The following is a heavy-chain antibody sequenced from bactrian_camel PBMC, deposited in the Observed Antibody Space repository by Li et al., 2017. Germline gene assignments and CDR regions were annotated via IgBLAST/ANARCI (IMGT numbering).Heavy chain of an antibody. CDR1: GATYRRYC. D-gene: IGHD4*01. Sequence: HVQLVESGGGSVQAGGSLRLSCAASGATYRRYCMGWFRQAPGRERGLVSTISSDGTTAYADSVKGRFTISQDNAKKTVYLQMNNLKPEDTAVYYCAADMNDGLGIYDLAPTLTYRGQGTQVTVS. CDR2: ISSDGTT. J-gene: IGHJ4*01. CDR3: AADMNDGLGIYDLAPTLTY. V-gene: IGHV3S53*01.